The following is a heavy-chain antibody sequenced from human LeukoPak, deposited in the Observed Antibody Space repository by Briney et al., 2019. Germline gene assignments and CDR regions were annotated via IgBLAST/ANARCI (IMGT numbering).Heavy chain of an antibody. V-gene: IGHV4-59*01. CDR2: IYYSGST. D-gene: IGHD3-10*01. CDR3: ARSYYGSGGGRYYYYYGMDV. CDR1: GGSISSYY. J-gene: IGHJ6*02. Sequence: SETLSLTCTVSGGSISSYYWSWIRQPPGKGLEWIGYIYYSGSTNYNPSLKSRVTISVDTSKNQFSLKLSSVTAADTAVYYCARSYYGSGGGRYYYYYGMDVWGQGTTVTVSS.